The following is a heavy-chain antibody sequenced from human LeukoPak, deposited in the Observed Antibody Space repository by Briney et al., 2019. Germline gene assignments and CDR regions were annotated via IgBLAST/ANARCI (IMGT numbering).Heavy chain of an antibody. CDR3: ARDYNYDTSGYLYY. J-gene: IGHJ4*02. D-gene: IGHD3-22*01. Sequence: PGRSLRLSCAASGFTFSNYGMHWVRQAPGKGLEWVAVIRNDGSNKDYSDFVKGRFTISRDNSKNTLYLQINSLRAEDTAVYYCARDYNYDTSGYLYYWGQGTLVTVSS. CDR2: IRNDGSNK. V-gene: IGHV3-33*01. CDR1: GFTFSNYG.